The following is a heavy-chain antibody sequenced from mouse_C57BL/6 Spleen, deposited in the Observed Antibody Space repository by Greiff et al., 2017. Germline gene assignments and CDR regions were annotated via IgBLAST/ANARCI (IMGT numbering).Heavy chain of an antibody. CDR2: IRNKSNGYTT. J-gene: IGHJ4*01. CDR1: GFTFTDYY. Sequence: EVNVVESGGGLVQPGGSLSLSCAASGFTFTDYYMSWVRQPPGKALEWLGFIRNKSNGYTTEYSVSVKGRFTISRDTSQSILFLQMNALGAEDSATYYCARYTGGAMDYWGQGTTVTVSS. CDR3: ARYTGGAMDY. V-gene: IGHV7-3*01.